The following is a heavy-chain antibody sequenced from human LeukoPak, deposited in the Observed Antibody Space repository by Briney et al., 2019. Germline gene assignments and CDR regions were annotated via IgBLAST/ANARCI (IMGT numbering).Heavy chain of an antibody. CDR3: ASRSINWYRGNNWFDP. J-gene: IGHJ5*02. V-gene: IGHV3-48*01. CDR1: GFIFDSYW. D-gene: IGHD6-13*01. CDR2: ISSDRKIT. Sequence: HTGGSLRLSCAASGFIFDSYWMTWVRQAPGKGLEALSYISSDRKITSYGDSVKGRFTISRDNAKNSLYLQMNSLRVEDTATYYGASRSINWYRGNNWFDPWGQGTLVTVSS.